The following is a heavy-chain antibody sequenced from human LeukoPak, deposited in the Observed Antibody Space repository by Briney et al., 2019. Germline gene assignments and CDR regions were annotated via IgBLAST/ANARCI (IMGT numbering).Heavy chain of an antibody. CDR2: IYTSGST. D-gene: IGHD7-27*01. Sequence: SETLSLTCTVSGGSISSYYWSWIRQPAGKGLEWIGRIYTSGSTNYNPSLKSRVTMSVDTSKNQFSLKLSSVTAADTAVYYCARGPHYALGIYFDYWGQGTLATVSS. V-gene: IGHV4-4*07. J-gene: IGHJ4*02. CDR3: ARGPHYALGIYFDY. CDR1: GGSISSYY.